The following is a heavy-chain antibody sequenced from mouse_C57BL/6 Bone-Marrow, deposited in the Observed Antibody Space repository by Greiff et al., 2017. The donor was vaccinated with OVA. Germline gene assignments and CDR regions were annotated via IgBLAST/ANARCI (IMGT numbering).Heavy chain of an antibody. D-gene: IGHD1-1*01. CDR2: IEPEDGDT. Sequence: EVQLVESGAELVRPGASVKLSCTASGFNIKDDYMNWVKQRPGQGLEWIGWIEPEDGDTEYASKFPGKGTITADTSSNTTYLQLSSLTSEDTAVYSCTTGNYGSSLFDYWGQGTTLTVSS. CDR3: TTGNYGSSLFDY. J-gene: IGHJ2*01. CDR1: GFNIKDDY. V-gene: IGHV14-4*01.